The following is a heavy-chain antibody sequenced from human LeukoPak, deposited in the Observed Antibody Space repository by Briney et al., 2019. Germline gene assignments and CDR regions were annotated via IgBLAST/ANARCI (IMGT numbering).Heavy chain of an antibody. D-gene: IGHD3-22*01. V-gene: IGHV4-59*01. CDR1: GGSISSYY. J-gene: IGHJ3*02. CDR3: ARVCLIASRVEDAFDI. Sequence: PSETLSLTCTVSGGSISSYYWSWIRQPPGKGLEWIGYIYYSGSTNYNPSLKSRVTISVDTSKNQFSLKLSSVTAADTAVYYCARVCLIASRVEDAFDIWGQGTMVTVSS. CDR2: IYYSGST.